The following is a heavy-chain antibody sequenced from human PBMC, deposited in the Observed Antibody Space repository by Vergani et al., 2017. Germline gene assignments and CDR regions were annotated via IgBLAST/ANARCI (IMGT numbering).Heavy chain of an antibody. CDR1: GFIFKNHG. V-gene: IGHV3-33*01. Sequence: QVQLVESGGGVVQPGTSLSLSCAASGFIFKNHGMQWVRQAPGKGLEWVALIWDDGSKKNYGDSMKGRFTISRDNSKDTLYLEMNSLRGDDTAIYYCVRARCSGPCFMANWFDSWGQGTLVTVSS. CDR2: IWDDGSKK. CDR3: VRARCSGPCFMANWFDS. J-gene: IGHJ5*01. D-gene: IGHD5-12*01.